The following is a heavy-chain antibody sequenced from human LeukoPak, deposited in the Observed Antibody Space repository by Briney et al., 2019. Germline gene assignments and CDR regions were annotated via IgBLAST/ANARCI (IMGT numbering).Heavy chain of an antibody. D-gene: IGHD5-18*01. J-gene: IGHJ4*02. CDR2: ISGSGGST. Sequence: PGGSLRLSCAASGFTFSDYYMSWVRQAPGKGLEWVSAISGSGGSTYYADSVKGRFTISRDNSKNTLYLQMNSLRAEDTAVYYCAKDRGCCYGIFGFWGQGTLVTVSS. V-gene: IGHV3-23*01. CDR1: GFTFSDYY. CDR3: AKDRGCCYGIFGF.